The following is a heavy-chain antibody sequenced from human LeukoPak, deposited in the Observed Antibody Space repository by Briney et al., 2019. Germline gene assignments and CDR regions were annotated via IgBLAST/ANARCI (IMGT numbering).Heavy chain of an antibody. V-gene: IGHV3-23*01. J-gene: IGHJ5*02. CDR1: GFTFSSFG. D-gene: IGHD3-10*01. CDR3: AKDFRAKSGSGSYGWFDP. CDR2: ISSTGGTA. Sequence: GGSLRLSCAASGFTFSSFGMSWVRQAPGKGLEWVSAISSTGGTAHYADSVKGRFTISRDNSKNTLYLQMNSLRADDTAVYYCAKDFRAKSGSGSYGWFDPWGQGTLVTVSS.